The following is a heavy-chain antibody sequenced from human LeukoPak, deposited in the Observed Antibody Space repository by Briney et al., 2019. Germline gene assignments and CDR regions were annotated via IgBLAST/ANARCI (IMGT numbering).Heavy chain of an antibody. V-gene: IGHV3-20*04. CDR3: AGYYYDSSRGFDL. Sequence: GGSLRLSCATSGFKFDDYGMSWVRQAPGKGLEWVCDINWNGAWTGYADSVKGRFTISRDNAKNSLYLQMNSLRAEDTALYYCAGYYYDSSRGFDLWGQGTLVTVSA. D-gene: IGHD3-22*01. J-gene: IGHJ5*02. CDR2: INWNGAWT. CDR1: GFKFDDYG.